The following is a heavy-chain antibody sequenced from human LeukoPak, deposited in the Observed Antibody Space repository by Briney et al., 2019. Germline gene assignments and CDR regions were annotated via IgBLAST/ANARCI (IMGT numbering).Heavy chain of an antibody. Sequence: PGGSLRLSCAASGFTFSSYAMHWVRQAPGKGLEWEAVISYDGSNKYYADSVKGRFTISRDNSKNTLYLQMNSLRAEDTAVYYCARGGPRKKAWIAVAGAATPYYFDYWGQGTLVTVSS. CDR3: ARGGPRKKAWIAVAGAATPYYFDY. V-gene: IGHV3-30-3*01. D-gene: IGHD6-19*01. CDR2: ISYDGSNK. CDR1: GFTFSSYA. J-gene: IGHJ4*02.